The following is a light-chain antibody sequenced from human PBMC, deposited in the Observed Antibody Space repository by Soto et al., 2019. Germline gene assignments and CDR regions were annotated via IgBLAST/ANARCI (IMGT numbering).Light chain of an antibody. CDR1: SGSVSTSYY. CDR2: NTT. CDR3: ALYVGSGTVV. Sequence: QTVVTQEPSFSVSPGGTVILTCGLTSGSVSTSYYPSWYQQSPGLAPRTLIYNTTTRSSGVPDRFSGSILGNKAALTITGAQSDESEYLCALYVGSGTVVFGGGTKLTVL. V-gene: IGLV8-61*01. J-gene: IGLJ2*01.